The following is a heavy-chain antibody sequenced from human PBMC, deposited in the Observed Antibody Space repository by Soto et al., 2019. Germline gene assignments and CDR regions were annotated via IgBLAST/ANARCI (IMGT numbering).Heavy chain of an antibody. J-gene: IGHJ4*02. CDR3: ARSGSSWNLREFDY. D-gene: IGHD6-13*01. CDR1: DYTFTSYV. Sequence: GASVKVSCKASDYTFTSYVIIWVRQAPGQGLEWIGWISVYNGNTNYAQKFRGRVTMTTDISTTTAYMEMRSLRSDDTAVYYCARSGSSWNLREFDYWGQGTLVTVSS. CDR2: ISVYNGNT. V-gene: IGHV1-18*01.